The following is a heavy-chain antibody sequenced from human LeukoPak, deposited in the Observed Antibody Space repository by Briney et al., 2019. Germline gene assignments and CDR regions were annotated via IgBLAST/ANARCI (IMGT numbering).Heavy chain of an antibody. J-gene: IGHJ1*01. V-gene: IGHV3-30*02. Sequence: AGSLRLSCAASAFTISNYGMHCVRQAQGKGLEWVAFIRYDGTKKDYADSVKGRFTISRDNSKNTMYLQMNSLRAEDTGVYYCAKGSNVDQRLFPHWGEGTLVTVSS. D-gene: IGHD3-10*01. CDR3: AKGSNVDQRLFPH. CDR2: IRYDGTKK. CDR1: AFTISNYG.